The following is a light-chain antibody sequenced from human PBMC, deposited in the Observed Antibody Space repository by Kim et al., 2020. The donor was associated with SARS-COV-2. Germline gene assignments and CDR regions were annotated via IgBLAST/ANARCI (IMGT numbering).Light chain of an antibody. CDR1: SSNIGAGYD. Sequence: RSTISCTGSSSNIGAGYDVHWYQQLPGTAPKLLIYGNSNRPSGVPDRFSGSKSGTSASLAITGLQAEDEADYYCQSYDSSLSGSVFGGGTKLTVL. V-gene: IGLV1-40*01. CDR3: QSYDSSLSGSV. J-gene: IGLJ3*02. CDR2: GNS.